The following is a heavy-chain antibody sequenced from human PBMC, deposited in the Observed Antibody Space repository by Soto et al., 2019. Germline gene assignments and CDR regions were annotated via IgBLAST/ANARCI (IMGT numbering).Heavy chain of an antibody. Sequence: GGSLRPSCAASGVTFSRYGMHLGRQAPGKGLEWVAVIWYDGSNKYYADSVKGRFTISRDNSKNTLYLQMNSLRAEDTAVYYCASDRPQYYYGSGSYCLDYWGQGTLVTVSS. J-gene: IGHJ4*02. D-gene: IGHD3-10*01. V-gene: IGHV3-33*01. CDR2: IWYDGSNK. CDR1: GVTFSRYG. CDR3: ASDRPQYYYGSGSYCLDY.